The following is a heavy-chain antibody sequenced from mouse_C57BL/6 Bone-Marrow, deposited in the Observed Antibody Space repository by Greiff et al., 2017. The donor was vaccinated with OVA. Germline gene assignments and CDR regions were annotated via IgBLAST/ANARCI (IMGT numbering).Heavy chain of an antibody. J-gene: IGHJ4*01. CDR2: ISSGSSTI. CDR3: ADQLGMDY. Sequence: EVKLVESGGGLVKPGGSLKLSCAASGFTFSDYGMHWVRQAPEKGLEWVAYISSGSSTIYYADTVQGRFTISRDNAKNTLFLQMTSLRSEDTAMYYCADQLGMDYWGQGTSVTVSS. D-gene: IGHD4-1*02. CDR1: GFTFSDYG. V-gene: IGHV5-17*01.